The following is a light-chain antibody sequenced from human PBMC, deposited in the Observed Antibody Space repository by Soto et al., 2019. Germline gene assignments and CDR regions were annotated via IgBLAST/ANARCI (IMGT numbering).Light chain of an antibody. V-gene: IGLV2-11*01. CDR3: CSYAGSYTFPYV. CDR1: SSDVGGYNY. J-gene: IGLJ1*01. Sequence: QSALTQPRSVSGSPGQSVTISCTGTSSDVGGYNYVSWYQQHPGKAPKLMIYDVSKRPSGVPDRFSGSKSGNTASLIISGLQAEDEADYYCCSYAGSYTFPYVFGTGTKLTVL. CDR2: DVS.